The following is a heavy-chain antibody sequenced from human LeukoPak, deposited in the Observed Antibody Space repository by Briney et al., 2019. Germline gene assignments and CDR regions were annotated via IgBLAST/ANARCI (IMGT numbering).Heavy chain of an antibody. J-gene: IGHJ4*02. Sequence: GGSLRLSCAASGFTFSNYGMHWVRQAPGKGLEWVAFIRYDGSNKYYADSVKGRFTISRDNSKNTLYLQMNSLRAEDTAVYYCAKIIAAADPSDYCGQGTLVTVSS. V-gene: IGHV3-30*02. CDR3: AKIIAAADPSDY. D-gene: IGHD6-13*01. CDR2: IRYDGSNK. CDR1: GFTFSNYG.